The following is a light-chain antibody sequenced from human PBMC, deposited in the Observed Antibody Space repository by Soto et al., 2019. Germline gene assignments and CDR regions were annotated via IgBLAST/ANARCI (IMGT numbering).Light chain of an antibody. CDR1: SSDIGAGYD. CDR2: DNS. CDR3: QSYDSSPSGWV. V-gene: IGLV1-40*01. J-gene: IGLJ3*02. Sequence: QSVLTQPPSVSGAPGQRVTISCTGSSSDIGAGYDVHWYQQLPGTAPKLLIYDNSNRPSGVPDRFSGSKSGTSASLAITGLQAEDEADYYCQSYDSSPSGWVFGGGTKLTVL.